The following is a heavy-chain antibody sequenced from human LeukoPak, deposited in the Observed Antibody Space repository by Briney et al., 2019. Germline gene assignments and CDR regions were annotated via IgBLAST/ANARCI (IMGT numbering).Heavy chain of an antibody. CDR2: MNPNSGNT. CDR3: ARVETNGYDFWSGYQTYNWFDP. Sequence: ASVKVSCKASGYTFTSYDINWVRQATGQGLEWMGWMNPNSGNTGYAQKFQGRVTMTRNTSISTAYMELSSLRFEDTAVYYCARVETNGYDFWSGYQTYNWFDPGAREPWSPSPQ. D-gene: IGHD3-3*01. CDR1: GYTFTSYD. V-gene: IGHV1-8*01. J-gene: IGHJ5*02.